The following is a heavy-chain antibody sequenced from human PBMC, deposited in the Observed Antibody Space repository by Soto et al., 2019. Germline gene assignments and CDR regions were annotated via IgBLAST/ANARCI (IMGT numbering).Heavy chain of an antibody. Sequence: ASVKVSCKASGYTFTSYYMHWVRQAPGQGLEWMGIINPSGGSTSYAQKFQGRVTMTRDTSTSTVYMELSSLRSEDTAVYYCARGSHSGYDPRGPYYFDYWGQGTLVTVSS. CDR3: ARGSHSGYDPRGPYYFDY. D-gene: IGHD5-12*01. J-gene: IGHJ4*02. V-gene: IGHV1-46*03. CDR1: GYTFTSYY. CDR2: INPSGGST.